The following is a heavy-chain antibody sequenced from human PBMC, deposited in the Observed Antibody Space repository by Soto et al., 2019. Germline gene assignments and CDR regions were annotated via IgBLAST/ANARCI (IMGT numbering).Heavy chain of an antibody. Sequence: ASVKVSCKASGFTFSDYGFSWVRQAPGRGLEWMGWISAFNGETNYTQKSEGRVAMTTDAATTTAYMELRSLTVDDTAVYYCVGDKKWMPTVPLTFDYWGQGTVVTSPQ. J-gene: IGHJ4*02. V-gene: IGHV1-18*01. CDR2: ISAFNGET. CDR3: VGDKKWMPTVPLTFDY. CDR1: GFTFSDYG. D-gene: IGHD5-12*01.